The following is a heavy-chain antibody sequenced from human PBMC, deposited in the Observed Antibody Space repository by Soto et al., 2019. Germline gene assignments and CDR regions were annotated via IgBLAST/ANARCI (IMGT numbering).Heavy chain of an antibody. CDR3: ARDRYSSTDY. D-gene: IGHD6-13*01. V-gene: IGHV3-21*01. CDR2: ISSSSSYI. CDR1: GFTFSSYS. Sequence: EVQLVESGGGLVKPGGSLRLSCAASGFTFSSYSMNWVRQAPGKGLEWVSSISSSSSYIYYADSVKGRFTISRDNAKXXXXXXXXXLRAEDTAVYYCARDRYSSTDYWGQGTLVTVSS. J-gene: IGHJ4*02.